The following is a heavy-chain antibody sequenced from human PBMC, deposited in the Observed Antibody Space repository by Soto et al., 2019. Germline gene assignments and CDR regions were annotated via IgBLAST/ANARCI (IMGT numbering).Heavy chain of an antibody. J-gene: IGHJ6*02. CDR2: IIPIFGTA. CDR3: ARDDGRYCSGGSCYSPALGDYYGMDV. V-gene: IGHV1-69*13. CDR1: GGTFSSYA. D-gene: IGHD2-15*01. Sequence: ASVKVSCKASGGTFSSYAISWVRQAPGQGLEWMGGIIPIFGTANYAQKFQGRVTITAGESTSTAYMELSSLRSEDTAVYYCARDDGRYCSGGSCYSPALGDYYGMDVWG.